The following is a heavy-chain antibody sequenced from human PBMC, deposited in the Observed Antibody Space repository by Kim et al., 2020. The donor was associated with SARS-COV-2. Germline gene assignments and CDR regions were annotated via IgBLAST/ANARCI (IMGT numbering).Heavy chain of an antibody. V-gene: IGHV5-51*01. CDR3: ARLFGQQQLENDY. D-gene: IGHD6-13*01. Sequence: SPSFQGQVAISADKSRSTAYLQWSSLKASDTAMYYCARLFGQQQLENDYWGQGTLVTVSS. J-gene: IGHJ4*02.